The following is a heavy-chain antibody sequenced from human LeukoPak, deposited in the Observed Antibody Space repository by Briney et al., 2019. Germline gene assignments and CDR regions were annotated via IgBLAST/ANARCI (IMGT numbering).Heavy chain of an antibody. V-gene: IGHV3-23*01. CDR1: XXTXXSYA. CDR3: AKEKAAYCSSTSCFDGYDY. J-gene: IGHJ4*02. Sequence: PGGSXXXXXXXXXXTXXSYAMXWVRQAPGKGLEWVSAISGSGGSTYYADSVKGRFSISRDNSKNTLYLQLNSLRAEDTAVYYCAKEKAAYCSSTSCFDGYDYWGQGTLVTVSS. D-gene: IGHD2-2*01. CDR2: ISGSGGST.